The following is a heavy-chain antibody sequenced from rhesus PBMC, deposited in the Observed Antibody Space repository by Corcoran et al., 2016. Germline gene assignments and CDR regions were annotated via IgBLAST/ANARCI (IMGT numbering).Heavy chain of an antibody. CDR3: ARDSVTGTTCAFDF. Sequence: QVQLQESGPGLVKPSETLSLTCAVSGGSVSSSNWWSWIRQPPVKGLEWIGYISGSSCSTYYNPSPKSRVTISTDTSKNQFSLELSSVTAADTAVYYCARDSVTGTTCAFDFWGQGLRVTVSS. J-gene: IGHJ3*01. CDR2: ISGSSCST. D-gene: IGHD1-26*01. V-gene: IGHV4-65*01. CDR1: GGSVSSSNW.